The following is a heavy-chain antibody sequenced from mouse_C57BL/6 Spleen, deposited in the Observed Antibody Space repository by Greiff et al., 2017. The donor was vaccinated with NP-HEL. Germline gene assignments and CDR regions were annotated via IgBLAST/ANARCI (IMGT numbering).Heavy chain of an antibody. Sequence: EVQGVESGGDLVKPGGSLKLSCAASGFTFSSYGMSWVRQTPDKRLEWVATISSGRSYTYYPDSVKGRSTISRDNAKNTLYLQMSSLKSEDAAMYYCARQVGRDWYFDVWGTGTTVTVSS. CDR1: GFTFSSYG. V-gene: IGHV5-6*01. D-gene: IGHD4-1*01. J-gene: IGHJ1*03. CDR2: ISSGRSYT. CDR3: ARQVGRDWYFDV.